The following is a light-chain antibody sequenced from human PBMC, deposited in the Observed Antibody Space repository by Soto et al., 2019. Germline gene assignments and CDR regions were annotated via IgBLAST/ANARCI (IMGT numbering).Light chain of an antibody. J-gene: IGKJ2*01. CDR3: QQYGSSPPYT. CDR2: GAS. V-gene: IGKV3-20*01. CDR1: QSLNTNY. Sequence: VRVTQSPGTLSLYKGERATLSCRASQSLNTNYLAWYQQKPGQAPRLLIYGASNRATGIPDRFSGSGSGTDFSLTISRLEPEDFAVYYCQQYGSSPPYTFGQGTKVDIK.